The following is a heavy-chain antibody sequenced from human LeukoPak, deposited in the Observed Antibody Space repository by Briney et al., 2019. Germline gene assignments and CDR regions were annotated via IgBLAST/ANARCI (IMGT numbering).Heavy chain of an antibody. D-gene: IGHD4-23*01. J-gene: IGHJ4*02. CDR2: IDPSGGST. CDR3: ARNYGGNKLDY. V-gene: IGHV1-46*01. CDR1: GYAFANYL. Sequence: ASVKVSCKASGYAFANYLVHWVRQAPGQGLEWMGRIDPSGGSTDYAQKLQGRVTITADESTSTAYMELSSLRSEDTAVYYCARNYGGNKLDYWGQGTLVTVSS.